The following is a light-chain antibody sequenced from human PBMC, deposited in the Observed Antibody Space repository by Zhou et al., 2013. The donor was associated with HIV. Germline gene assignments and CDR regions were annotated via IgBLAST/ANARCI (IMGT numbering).Light chain of an antibody. Sequence: DVRLTQSPSSLSVSVGDTVTITCRATQNIGNHLSWYQQAAGTAPKLLIFGASSSAFGVPSRFRGSGFGTDFALTITTLQPEDVATYYCLHSHERPLNFGGGTKVEV. V-gene: IGKV1-39*01. J-gene: IGKJ4*01. CDR2: GAS. CDR1: QNIGNH. CDR3: LHSHERPLN.